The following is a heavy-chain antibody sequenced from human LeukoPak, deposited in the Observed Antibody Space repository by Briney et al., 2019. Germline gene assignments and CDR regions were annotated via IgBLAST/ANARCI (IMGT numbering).Heavy chain of an antibody. J-gene: IGHJ6*03. V-gene: IGHV4-61*02. CDR3: ARVFGGSDFNYYYYYMDV. CDR1: GGSITSVGYY. Sequence: SETLSLTCTVSGGSITSVGYYWTWLRQPAGKGLEWIGRIYPSGNTMYNPSLTGRVTISVDTSKNQFSLKLSSVTAPDTAVYYCARVFGGSDFNYYYYYMDVWGKGTTVTISS. D-gene: IGHD5-12*01. CDR2: IYPSGNT.